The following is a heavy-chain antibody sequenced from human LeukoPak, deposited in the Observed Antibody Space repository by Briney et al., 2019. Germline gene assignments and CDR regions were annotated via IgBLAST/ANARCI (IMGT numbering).Heavy chain of an antibody. V-gene: IGHV3-23*01. CDR3: ARAGFGSGVPNWFDP. Sequence: HPGGSLRLSCAASGFTFSSYAMKWVRQAPGRGLEWVSAIIGAGGSTYYADSVKGRFTISRDNTKNTLYLQMNSLRAEDTAVYYCARAGFGSGVPNWFDPWGQGTLVTVSS. D-gene: IGHD6-19*01. CDR2: IIGAGGST. CDR1: GFTFSSYA. J-gene: IGHJ5*02.